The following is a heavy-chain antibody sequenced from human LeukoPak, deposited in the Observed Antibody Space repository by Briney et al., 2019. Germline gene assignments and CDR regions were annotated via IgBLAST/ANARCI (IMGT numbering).Heavy chain of an antibody. CDR1: GGTFSSYA. V-gene: IGHV1-69*05. J-gene: IGHJ4*02. CDR2: IIPNFGTA. D-gene: IGHD4-17*01. CDR3: ARDGAAVTRGTRPKYFDY. Sequence: ASVKVSCKASGGTFSSYAISWVRQAPGQGLEWMGGIIPNFGTANYAQKFQGRVTITTDESTSTAYMELSSLRSEDTAVYYCARDGAAVTRGTRPKYFDYWGQGTLGTVSS.